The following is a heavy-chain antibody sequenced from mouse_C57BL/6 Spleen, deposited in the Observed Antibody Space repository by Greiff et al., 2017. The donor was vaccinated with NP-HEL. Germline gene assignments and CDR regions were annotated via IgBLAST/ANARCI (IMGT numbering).Heavy chain of an antibody. CDR2: IDPETGGT. D-gene: IGHD1-1*01. V-gene: IGHV1-15*01. J-gene: IGHJ4*01. Sequence: VQLQQSGAELVRPGASVTLSCKASGYTFTDYEMHWVKQTPVHGLEWIGAIDPETGGTAYNQKFKGKAILTADKSSSTAYMELRSLTSEDSAVYYCTRNPDYYGSSSYAMDYWGQGTSVTVSS. CDR1: GYTFTDYE. CDR3: TRNPDYYGSSSYAMDY.